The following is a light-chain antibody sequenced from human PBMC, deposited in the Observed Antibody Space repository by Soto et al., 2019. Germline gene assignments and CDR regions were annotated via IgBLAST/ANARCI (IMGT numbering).Light chain of an antibody. Sequence: EILLTQSAGTLSLSPGERAALSCRAIQSVSSNYLAWYQLKPGQAPRLLIYDASSRATGIPDRFSGSGSGTDFTLTISRLEPEDFAVYYCQQYGSSPLITFGQGTRLEIK. V-gene: IGKV3-20*01. CDR2: DAS. CDR1: QSVSSNY. J-gene: IGKJ5*01. CDR3: QQYGSSPLIT.